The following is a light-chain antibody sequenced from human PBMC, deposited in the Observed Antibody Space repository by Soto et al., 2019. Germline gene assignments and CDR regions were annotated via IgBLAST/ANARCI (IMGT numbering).Light chain of an antibody. CDR2: LGS. V-gene: IGKV2-28*01. Sequence: EIVLTQSPLSLPVTPGEPASISCRSSRSILGSSGYNYLNWYLQKPGQPPQLLIYLGSSRASGVPDRFSGSGSGTDFTLTISRVEAGDVGVYFCAQGLAVPFTFGGGTKVEI. CDR1: RSILGSSGYNY. CDR3: AQGLAVPFT. J-gene: IGKJ4*01.